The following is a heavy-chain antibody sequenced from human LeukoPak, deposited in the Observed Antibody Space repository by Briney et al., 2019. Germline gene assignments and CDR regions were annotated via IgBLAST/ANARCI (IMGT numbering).Heavy chain of an antibody. CDR1: GFTFSSYG. D-gene: IGHD6-13*01. CDR3: AKAARSSSWSLDY. J-gene: IGHJ4*02. V-gene: IGHV3-30*18. Sequence: GGSLRLSCAASGFTFSSYGMHWVRQAPGKGLEWVAFISYDGSNKYYADSVKGRFTISRDNSKNTLYLQMNSLRAEDTAVYYCAKAARSSSWSLDYWGQGTLVTVSS. CDR2: ISYDGSNK.